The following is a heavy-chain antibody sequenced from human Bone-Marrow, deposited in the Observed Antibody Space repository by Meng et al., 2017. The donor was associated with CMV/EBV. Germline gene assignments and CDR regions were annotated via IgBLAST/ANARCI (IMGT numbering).Heavy chain of an antibody. Sequence: SETLSLTCAVYGGSFSGYYWSWIRQPPGKGLEWIGEINHSGRTNYNPSLKSRVTISVDTSKNQFSLKLSSVTAADTAVYYCARYDPLRGSLDNWGQGALVTVSS. CDR1: GGSFSGYY. D-gene: IGHD4-23*01. CDR3: ARYDPLRGSLDN. CDR2: INHSGRT. V-gene: IGHV4-34*01. J-gene: IGHJ4*02.